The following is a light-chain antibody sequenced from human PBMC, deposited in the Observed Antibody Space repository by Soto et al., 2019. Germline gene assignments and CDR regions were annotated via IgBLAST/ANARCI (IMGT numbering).Light chain of an antibody. CDR1: QSVSSSY. Sequence: EIVLTQSPGTLSLSPGERATLSCRASQSVSSSYLAWYQQKPGQAPRLLIYGASSRATGIPDRFSGSGSGTDFTLTISRLEPEDFAVYSWQQYGSSPRNTIGQGTKLEIK. CDR3: QQYGSSPRNT. J-gene: IGKJ2*01. V-gene: IGKV3-20*01. CDR2: GAS.